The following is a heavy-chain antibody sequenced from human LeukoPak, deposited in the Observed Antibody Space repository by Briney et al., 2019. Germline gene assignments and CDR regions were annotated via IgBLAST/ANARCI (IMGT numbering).Heavy chain of an antibody. J-gene: IGHJ4*02. D-gene: IGHD3-22*01. CDR2: ISGSGGST. Sequence: GGSLRLPCAGSGFTFSSYAMSWVRQAPGKGLEWVSAISGSGGSTYYADSVKGRFTISRDNSKNTPYLQMNSLRAEDTAVYYCAKASTYYYDSSGGNYWGQGTLVTVSS. V-gene: IGHV3-23*01. CDR1: GFTFSSYA. CDR3: AKASTYYYDSSGGNY.